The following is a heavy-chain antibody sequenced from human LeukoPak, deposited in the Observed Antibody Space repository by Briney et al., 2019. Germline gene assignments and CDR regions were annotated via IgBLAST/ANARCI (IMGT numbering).Heavy chain of an antibody. V-gene: IGHV4-39*07. CDR2: IYYSGST. J-gene: IGHJ4*02. Sequence: SETLSLTCTVSGGSISSSSYYWGWIRQPPGKGLEWIGSIYYSGSTYYNPSLKSRVTILVDTSKNQFSLKLSSVTAADTAVYYCVRDRTVVILRGDFDYWGQGTLVTVSS. CDR3: VRDRTVVILRGDFDY. CDR1: GGSISSSSYY. D-gene: IGHD4-23*01.